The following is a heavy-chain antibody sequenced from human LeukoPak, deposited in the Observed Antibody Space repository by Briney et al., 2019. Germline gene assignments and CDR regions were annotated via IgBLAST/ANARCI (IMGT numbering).Heavy chain of an antibody. V-gene: IGHV3-9*03. Sequence: PGGSLRLSCAASGFAFDDYAMHWVRQAPGQGLEWVSGISWNSGSTGYADSVKGRFTISRDNAKNSLYLQMNSLRAEDMALYYCAKDGRRGYSYGRGFDYWGQGTLVTVSS. CDR1: GFAFDDYA. CDR2: ISWNSGST. D-gene: IGHD5-18*01. CDR3: AKDGRRGYSYGRGFDY. J-gene: IGHJ4*02.